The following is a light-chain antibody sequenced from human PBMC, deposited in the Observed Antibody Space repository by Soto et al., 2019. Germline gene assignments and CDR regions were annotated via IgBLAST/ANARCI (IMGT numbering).Light chain of an antibody. V-gene: IGKV3-15*01. CDR2: GAS. J-gene: IGKJ3*01. CDR3: QQYNKWPRT. CDR1: QSVSTN. Sequence: ELVMTQSPATLSASPGERVTLSCRANQSVSTNLAWYQQKPGQAPRLLIYGASTRATGIPARFSGSGSGTEFTLTISSLHSEDFAVYYCQQYNKWPRTFGPGTRVEIQ.